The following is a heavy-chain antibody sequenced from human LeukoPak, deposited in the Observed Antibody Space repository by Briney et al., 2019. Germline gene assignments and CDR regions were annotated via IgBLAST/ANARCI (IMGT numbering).Heavy chain of an antibody. Sequence: ASVKVSCKASGYTFTSYGISWVRQAPGQGLEWMGWISAYNGNTNYAQKLQGRVTTATDTSTSTAYMELRSLRSDDTAVYYCARKRLSTLTQHYYYYYGMDVWGQGATVTVSS. CDR1: GYTFTSYG. J-gene: IGHJ6*02. CDR2: ISAYNGNT. CDR3: ARKRLSTLTQHYYYYYGMDV. D-gene: IGHD2-21*02. V-gene: IGHV1-18*01.